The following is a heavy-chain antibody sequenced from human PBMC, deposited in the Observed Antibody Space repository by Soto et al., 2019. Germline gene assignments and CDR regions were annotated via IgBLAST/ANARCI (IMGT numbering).Heavy chain of an antibody. Sequence: SLKISCKGSGYSFTSYWIGWVRQMPGKGLEWMGIIYPGDSDTRYSPSFQGQVTISADKSISTAYLQWSSLKASDTAMYYCARSMVRGVYYYYGMDVWGQGTTVTVSS. CDR3: ARSMVRGVYYYYGMDV. D-gene: IGHD3-10*01. V-gene: IGHV5-51*01. CDR2: IYPGDSDT. J-gene: IGHJ6*02. CDR1: GYSFTSYW.